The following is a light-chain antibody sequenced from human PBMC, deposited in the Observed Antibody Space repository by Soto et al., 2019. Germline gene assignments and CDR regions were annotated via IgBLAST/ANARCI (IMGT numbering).Light chain of an antibody. J-gene: IGKJ1*01. CDR2: KAS. CDR3: QQYNSYWT. V-gene: IGKV1-5*03. CDR1: QSISSW. Sequence: DIQMTQSPSTLSASVGDRVTITCRASQSISSWLAWYQQKPGKAPKLLIHKASTLQSGVSSRFSGSASGTEFTLTISGLQPDDFATYYCQQYNSYWTFGQGTKVEIK.